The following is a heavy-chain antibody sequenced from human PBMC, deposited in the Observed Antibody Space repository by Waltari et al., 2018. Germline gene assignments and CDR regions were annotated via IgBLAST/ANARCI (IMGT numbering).Heavy chain of an antibody. Sequence: EVQLVESGGGLVQPGGSLRLSCAASGFTFSTYWMGWVRQAPGKGLEWVANIKQDGSTKYYVDSVKGRFTISRDNAKNSLYLQMNSLRAEDTAVYYCASPIVVVPAAIENDYWGQGTLVTVSS. D-gene: IGHD2-2*02. CDR1: GFTFSTYW. CDR3: ASPIVVVPAAIENDY. CDR2: IKQDGSTK. J-gene: IGHJ4*02. V-gene: IGHV3-7*01.